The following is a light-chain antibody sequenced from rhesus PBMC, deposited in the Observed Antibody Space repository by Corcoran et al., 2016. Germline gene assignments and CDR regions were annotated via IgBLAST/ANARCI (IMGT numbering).Light chain of an antibody. V-gene: IGKV1-74*01. J-gene: IGKJ3*01. CDR1: ENVNNY. CDR3: QHSYGTPFT. CDR2: AAS. Sequence: DIQMTQSPSSLSASVGDRVTITCRASENVNNYLHWYQQKPGKAPKLLIYAASTLQSGVPSRFSDSGSGTDYTFTISSLQPEDVATYYCQHSYGTPFTFGPGTKLDIK.